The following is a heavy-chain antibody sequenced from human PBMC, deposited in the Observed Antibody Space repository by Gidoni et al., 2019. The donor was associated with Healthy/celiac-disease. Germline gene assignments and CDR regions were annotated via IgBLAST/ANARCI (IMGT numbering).Heavy chain of an antibody. CDR3: ARDDEGYSSGWYSNY. J-gene: IGHJ4*02. D-gene: IGHD6-19*01. CDR2: MSSSSSYI. CDR1: GFTFSSYS. Sequence: EVQLVESGGGLVKPGGSLRLSCAASGFTFSSYSMNWVRQAPGKGLEWVSSMSSSSSYIYYADSVKGRFTISRDNAKNSLYLQMNSLRAEDTAVYYCARDDEGYSSGWYSNYWGQGTLVTVSS. V-gene: IGHV3-21*01.